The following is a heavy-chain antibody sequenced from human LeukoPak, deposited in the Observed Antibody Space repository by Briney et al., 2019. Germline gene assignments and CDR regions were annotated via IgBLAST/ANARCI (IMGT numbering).Heavy chain of an antibody. CDR2: IYHSGST. Sequence: SETLSLTCAVSGYSISSGYYWGWIRQPPGKGLEWIGSIYHSGSTYYNPSLKSRVTISVDTSKNQFSLKLSSVTAADTAVYYCAREFSGSYYGFRGQGTLVTVSS. J-gene: IGHJ4*02. V-gene: IGHV4-38-2*02. D-gene: IGHD1-26*01. CDR3: AREFSGSYYGF. CDR1: GYSISSGYY.